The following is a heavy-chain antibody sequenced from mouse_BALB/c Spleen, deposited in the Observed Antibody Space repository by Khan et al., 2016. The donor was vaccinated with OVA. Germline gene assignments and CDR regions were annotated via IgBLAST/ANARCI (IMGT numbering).Heavy chain of an antibody. Sequence: QVQLQQSGAELVKAGASVKMSCKASGYTFTSYWMHWVKQRLGQGLEWFAETHPTNGRTYYNETFKSKATLTVDKSSSTAYMLLSGPTFEDSAVYYCARIKKIGAIYVDYWGQGTTLTVSS. J-gene: IGHJ2*01. V-gene: IGHV1S81*02. CDR1: GYTFTSYW. CDR3: ARIKKIGAIYVDY. D-gene: IGHD1-1*01. CDR2: THPTNGRT.